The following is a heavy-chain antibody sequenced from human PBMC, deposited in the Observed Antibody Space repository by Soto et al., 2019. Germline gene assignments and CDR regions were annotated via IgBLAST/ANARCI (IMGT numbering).Heavy chain of an antibody. Sequence: QVQLVESGGGLVKPGGSLRLSCAASGFTFSDYYMSWIRHAPGEGLEWVSYISSSGSTRYYADSVKGRFTISRDNANSSLYLQMASLRAEDPAVYFCARVPPPGYCSGTSCSSDPQYYYSFDMDVWGKGTTVTVSS. V-gene: IGHV3-11*01. CDR2: ISSSGSTR. CDR3: ARVPPPGYCSGTSCSSDPQYYYSFDMDV. J-gene: IGHJ6*03. D-gene: IGHD2-2*01. CDR1: GFTFSDYY.